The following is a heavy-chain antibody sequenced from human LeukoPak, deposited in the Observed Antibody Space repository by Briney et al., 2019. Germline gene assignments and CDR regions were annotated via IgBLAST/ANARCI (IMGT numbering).Heavy chain of an antibody. J-gene: IGHJ4*02. Sequence: GGSLRLSCAASGFTFSSYGMHWVRQAPGKGLEWVAVIWYDGSNKYYADSVKGRFTISRDNSKNTLYLQMNSLRAEDTAVYYCARGRPNYDILTGYXQPEYYFDYWGQGTLVTVX. CDR2: IWYDGSNK. D-gene: IGHD3-9*01. V-gene: IGHV3-33*01. CDR1: GFTFSSYG. CDR3: ARGRPNYDILTGYXQPEYYFDY.